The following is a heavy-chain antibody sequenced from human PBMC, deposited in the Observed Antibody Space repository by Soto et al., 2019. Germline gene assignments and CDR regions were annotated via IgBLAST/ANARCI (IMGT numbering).Heavy chain of an antibody. J-gene: IGHJ4*01. CDR3: ATDDMNRGRFDY. CDR2: ININRGDV. V-gene: IGHV1-18*01. Sequence: ASVKVSCKASGHTSTQNCISWVRRAPGQGLEWMGWININRGDVNHAPKFQGRVTLTTDTSTTTAYMELRSPRLDDTAVYFCATDDMNRGRFDYWGHGTLVTVSS. CDR1: GHTSTQNC.